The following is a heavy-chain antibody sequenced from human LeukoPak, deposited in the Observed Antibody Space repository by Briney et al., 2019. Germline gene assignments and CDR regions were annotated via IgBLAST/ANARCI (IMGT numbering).Heavy chain of an antibody. D-gene: IGHD2-2*01. CDR2: ISSSGAYI. Sequence: GGSLRLSCAASGFTFSSYSMNWVRQAPGKGLEWVSSISSSGAYIFYADSVKGRFTISRDNAKNSLYLQMNSLRAEDTAVYYCARVRLVVPAATPLDYWGQGTLVTVSS. J-gene: IGHJ4*02. V-gene: IGHV3-21*04. CDR3: ARVRLVVPAATPLDY. CDR1: GFTFSSYS.